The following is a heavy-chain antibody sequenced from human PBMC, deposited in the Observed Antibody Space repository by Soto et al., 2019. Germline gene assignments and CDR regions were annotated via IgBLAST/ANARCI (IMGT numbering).Heavy chain of an antibody. CDR3: ARHLASTVTTSDWFDP. Sequence: QVQLVESGGGVVQPGRSLRLSCADSGFTLSSHAMHWVRQAPGKGLEWLSIISYDGITTYYADSVKGRFTISRDNSKNTLYLQMNSLRTHDTAVYFYARHLASTVTTSDWFDPWGQGTLVTVTS. D-gene: IGHD4-17*01. J-gene: IGHJ5*02. V-gene: IGHV3-30-3*01. CDR2: ISYDGITT. CDR1: GFTLSSHA.